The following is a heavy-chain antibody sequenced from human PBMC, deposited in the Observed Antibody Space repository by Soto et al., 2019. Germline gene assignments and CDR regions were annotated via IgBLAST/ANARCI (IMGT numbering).Heavy chain of an antibody. CDR1: GGSISSSSYY. CDR2: IYYSGST. Sequence: SETLSLTCTVSGGSISSSSYYWGWIRQPPGKGLEWIGSIYYSGSTYYNPSLKSRVTISVDTSKNQFSLKLSSVTAADTAVYYCARQAARHPYYFDYWGQGTRVTV. CDR3: ARQAARHPYYFDY. V-gene: IGHV4-39*01. D-gene: IGHD6-6*01. J-gene: IGHJ4*02.